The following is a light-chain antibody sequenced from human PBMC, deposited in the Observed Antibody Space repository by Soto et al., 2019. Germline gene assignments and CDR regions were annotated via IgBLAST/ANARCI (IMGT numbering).Light chain of an antibody. CDR1: QSLLHSNGYNY. CDR2: LGS. J-gene: IGKJ5*01. Sequence: DIVMTQSPPSLPVTPGEPASISCRSSQSLLHSNGYNYLDWYLQKPGQSPQLLIYLGSNRASGVLDWFSGSGSGTVFTLKISRVEAEDIGVYYCMQALQTPITFGQGTRLEIK. CDR3: MQALQTPIT. V-gene: IGKV2-28*01.